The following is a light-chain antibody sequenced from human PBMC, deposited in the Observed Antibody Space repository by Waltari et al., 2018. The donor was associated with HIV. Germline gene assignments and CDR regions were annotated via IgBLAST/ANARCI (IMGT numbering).Light chain of an antibody. V-gene: IGLV2-11*01. CDR2: DLN. CDR3: CSYAGSYTLI. CDR1: SSDVGLSTY. J-gene: IGLJ2*01. Sequence: QSALTQPRSVSGSPGQSVTISCTGTSSDVGLSTYVYWYQQHPVKVPNLLIYDLNDLPSGVPDRFSGSKSGTTASLTISGLQAEDEAFYYCCSYAGSYTLIFGGGTKLTVL.